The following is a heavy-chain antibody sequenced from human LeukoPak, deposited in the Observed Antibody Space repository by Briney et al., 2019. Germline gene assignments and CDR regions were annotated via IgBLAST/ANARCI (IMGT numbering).Heavy chain of an antibody. CDR1: GGTFITYG. Sequence: GASVKVSCKASGGTFITYGINWVRQAPGQGLEWMGGIVPMFGIANYAQNVEGRVSITTDESSTTAYMELSSLRSEDTAFYYCATTSVRDGFNYFDYWGQGTLVPVSS. CDR2: IVPMFGIA. CDR3: ATTSVRDGFNYFDY. D-gene: IGHD5-24*01. V-gene: IGHV1-69*05. J-gene: IGHJ4*02.